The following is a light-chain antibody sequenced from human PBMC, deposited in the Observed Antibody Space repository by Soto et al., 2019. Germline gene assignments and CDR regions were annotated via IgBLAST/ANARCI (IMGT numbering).Light chain of an antibody. CDR3: QHYHGWPIT. J-gene: IGKJ5*01. CDR1: QSVSSH. V-gene: IGKV3-15*01. Sequence: EIVMTQAPATLSVSRGEGATVSCRAIQSVSSHLAWYQHKPGQAPRLLFYDASTRATGIPARFSGSGSGTEFTLTISSLQSEDFAVYYCQHYHGWPITFGQGTRLAIK. CDR2: DAS.